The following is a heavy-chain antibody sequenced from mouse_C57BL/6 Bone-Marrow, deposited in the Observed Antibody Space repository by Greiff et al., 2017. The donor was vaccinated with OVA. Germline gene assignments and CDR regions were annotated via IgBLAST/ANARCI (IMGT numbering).Heavy chain of an antibody. J-gene: IGHJ3*01. CDR3: ARGKYGSSSFAY. V-gene: IGHV1-82*01. CDR1: GYAFSSSW. Sequence: QVQLQQSGPELVKPGASVKISCKASGYAFSSSWMNWVKQRPGKGLEWIGRFYPVDGDTNYNGKFKGKATLTADKSSSTAYMQLSSLTSEDSAVYCCARGKYGSSSFAYWGQGTLVTVSA. CDR2: FYPVDGDT. D-gene: IGHD1-1*01.